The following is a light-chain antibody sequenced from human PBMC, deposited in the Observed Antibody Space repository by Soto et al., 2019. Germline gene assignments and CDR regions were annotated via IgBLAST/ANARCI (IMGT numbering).Light chain of an antibody. CDR2: DAS. Sequence: EIVLTQSPATLSLSPGERVTLSCRASQSVNTFLAWYQQKPGQAPRLLIYDASTRATGIPSRFSGSGSGTDFTLTISSLEPEDFAIYYCQQRSKWPTSFGGGTRVEIK. J-gene: IGKJ5*01. CDR1: QSVNTF. CDR3: QQRSKWPTS. V-gene: IGKV3-11*01.